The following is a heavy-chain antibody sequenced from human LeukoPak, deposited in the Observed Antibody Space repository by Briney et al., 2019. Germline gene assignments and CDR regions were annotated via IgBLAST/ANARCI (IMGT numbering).Heavy chain of an antibody. J-gene: IGHJ4*02. CDR3: AEDLDSRSSGVRFDY. CDR2: RDSGDTT. D-gene: IGHD6-6*01. V-gene: IGHV3-23*01. Sequence: RDSGDTTYYADSVNGRFTISRDNSKNTLYLQMNSLRAEDTAVYYCAEDLDSRSSGVRFDYWGQGTLVTVSS.